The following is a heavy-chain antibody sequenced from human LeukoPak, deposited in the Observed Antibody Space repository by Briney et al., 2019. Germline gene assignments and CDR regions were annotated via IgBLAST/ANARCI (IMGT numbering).Heavy chain of an antibody. D-gene: IGHD5-18*01. V-gene: IGHV4-38-2*02. Sequence: SETLSLTCTVSGYSIRSGFYWGWIRQAPGKGLEWIGSIFQGGTTFYNPSLKSRVIISADTSNSEFSLKLSSVTAADTAVYYCARIGTAMIDYWGQGTLVTVSS. CDR3: ARIGTAMIDY. CDR2: IFQGGTT. J-gene: IGHJ4*02. CDR1: GYSIRSGFY.